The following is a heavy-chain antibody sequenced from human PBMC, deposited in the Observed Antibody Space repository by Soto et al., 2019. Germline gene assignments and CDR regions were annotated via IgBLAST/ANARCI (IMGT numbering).Heavy chain of an antibody. CDR1: GFTLSDHY. J-gene: IGHJ4*02. Sequence: EVQLVESGGGLVQPGGSLRLSCAASGFTLSDHYLDWVRQAPGKGLEWVGRSRNRVKSFTTAYAASVRGRFTFSRDDSTNSLYLQMNSLKTEDTAVYYCARASTPDSTGYDYWSQGTLVTVSS. V-gene: IGHV3-72*01. CDR3: ARASTPDSTGYDY. D-gene: IGHD3-3*01. CDR2: SRNRVKSFTT.